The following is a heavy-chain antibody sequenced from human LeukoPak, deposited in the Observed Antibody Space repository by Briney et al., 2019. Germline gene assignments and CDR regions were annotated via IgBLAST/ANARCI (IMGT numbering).Heavy chain of an antibody. J-gene: IGHJ6*02. CDR2: IIPIFSTA. CDR1: GGTFSSYA. D-gene: IGHD3-10*01. V-gene: IGHV1-69*01. CDR3: ARLITMVRGVIITFYGMDV. Sequence: SVKVSCKASGGTFSSYAISWVRQAPGQGLEWMGGIIPIFSTANYAQKFKGRVTITADESTSTAYMELSSLRSEDTAVYYCARLITMVRGVIITFYGMDVWGQGTTVTVSS.